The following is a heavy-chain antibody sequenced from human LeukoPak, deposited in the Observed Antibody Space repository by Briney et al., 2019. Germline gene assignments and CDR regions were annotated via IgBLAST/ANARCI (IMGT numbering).Heavy chain of an antibody. D-gene: IGHD1-14*01. V-gene: IGHV3-30*03. CDR2: ILEDGSYQ. Sequence: PGGSLRLSCAASGFTFSSYSMNWVRQAPGKGLDWVAVILEDGSYQFYADSVKGRFSISRDNSKNILLLQMNSLRGEDTAIYYCARVRGGGFRTADSWGQGTLVTVSS. J-gene: IGHJ4*02. CDR3: ARVRGGGFRTADS. CDR1: GFTFSSYS.